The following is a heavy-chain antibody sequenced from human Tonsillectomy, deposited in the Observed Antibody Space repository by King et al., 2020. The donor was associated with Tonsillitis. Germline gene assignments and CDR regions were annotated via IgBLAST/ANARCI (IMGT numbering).Heavy chain of an antibody. Sequence: VQLVESGGGVVQPGRSLRLSCATSAFIFSSYGMHWVRQAPGKGLEWVAVISDDGSTKFYADSVKGRFTISRDNSENTLYLQINSLRTEDTAVYYCARDWGCTNPLDTFDIWGQGTMVTVSS. CDR2: ISDDGSTK. J-gene: IGHJ3*02. CDR3: ARDWGCTNPLDTFDI. V-gene: IGHV3-33*05. D-gene: IGHD2-8*01. CDR1: AFIFSSYG.